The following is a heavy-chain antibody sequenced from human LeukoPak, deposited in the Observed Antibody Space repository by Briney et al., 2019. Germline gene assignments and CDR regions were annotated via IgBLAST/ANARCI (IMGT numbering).Heavy chain of an antibody. CDR2: IRYDGSNK. V-gene: IGHV3-30*02. Sequence: PGGSLRLSCAASGFTFSSYGMHWVRQAPGKGLEWMAFIRYDGSNKWYADSVKGRFTISRDNSKNTLYLQMNSLRAEDTAVYYCAKDFYGTSGYYDWFYFEHWGQGALVTVSS. D-gene: IGHD3-22*01. CDR3: AKDFYGTSGYYDWFYFEH. CDR1: GFTFSSYG. J-gene: IGHJ4*02.